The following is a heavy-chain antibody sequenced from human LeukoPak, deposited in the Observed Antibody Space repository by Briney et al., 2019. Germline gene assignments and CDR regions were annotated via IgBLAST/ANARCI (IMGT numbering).Heavy chain of an antibody. J-gene: IGHJ4*02. CDR2: IKKTGSET. V-gene: IGHV3-7*01. D-gene: IGHD2-15*01. Sequence: GGSLRLSCAASGFTFNYAWMSWVRQAPGKGLEWVAYIKKTGSETYYVDSVKGRFTITRDNTRNPLFLQMYSLRAEDTAVYFCAREDGYCSGGNCYSYFDSWGQGTLVTVSS. CDR3: AREDGYCSGGNCYSYFDS. CDR1: GFTFNYAW.